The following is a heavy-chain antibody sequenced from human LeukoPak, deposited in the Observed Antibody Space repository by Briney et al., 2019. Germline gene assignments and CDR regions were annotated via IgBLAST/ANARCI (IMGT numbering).Heavy chain of an antibody. CDR3: AKAAGYGSGSWFDP. CDR2: IWYDRSNK. Sequence: GGSLRLSCAASGFTFSNYGMHWVRQAPGKGLEWVSVIWYDRSNKYYADSVKGRFTISRDNSKNTLYLQMNSLRAEDTAVYYCAKAAGYGSGSWFDPWGQGTLVTVSS. V-gene: IGHV3-33*06. CDR1: GFTFSNYG. D-gene: IGHD3-10*01. J-gene: IGHJ5*02.